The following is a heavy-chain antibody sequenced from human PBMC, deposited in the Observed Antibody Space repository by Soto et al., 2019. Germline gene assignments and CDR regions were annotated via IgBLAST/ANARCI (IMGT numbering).Heavy chain of an antibody. Sequence: QVQLVESGGGVVQPGGSLRLSCVASGFIFSNFGMHWVRQALGKGLEWVAVISSDEKIKQYADSVRGRFAISRDNSKNTLYLQMTSLRAEATAIYYCARGLRSVLDYWGQGTLVTVSS. V-gene: IGHV3-33*01. CDR2: ISSDEKIK. CDR3: ARGLRSVLDY. D-gene: IGHD6-6*01. J-gene: IGHJ4*02. CDR1: GFIFSNFG.